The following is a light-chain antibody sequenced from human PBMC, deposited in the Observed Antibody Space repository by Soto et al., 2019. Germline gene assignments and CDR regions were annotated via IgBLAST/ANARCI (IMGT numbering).Light chain of an antibody. CDR2: AAS. Sequence: DIQMTQSPSSLSASVGDRVTITCRASQGISNSLAWYQQNAGKSPKLLLYAASNLQSGDPSRFIGSGSGTDFTSTNSSLQPEDVATYYCQTHHSARVTFGGVTKVEIK. J-gene: IGKJ4*01. V-gene: IGKV1-27*01. CDR3: QTHHSARVT. CDR1: QGISNS.